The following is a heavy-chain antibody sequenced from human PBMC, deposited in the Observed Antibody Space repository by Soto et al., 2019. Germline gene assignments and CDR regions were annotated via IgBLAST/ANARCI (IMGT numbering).Heavy chain of an antibody. V-gene: IGHV3-9*01. CDR1: GFTFDDFD. Sequence: EVQPVESGGGSVQPGRSLRLSCEASGFTFDDFDMHWVRQAPGKDPEWVSGISWNSAMIGYADSVKGRFTISRDNAKSSLYLQMNSLRPEDTALYFCAKDKRVDRGAFDYWGQGTLVSV. CDR3: AKDKRVDRGAFDY. CDR2: ISWNSAMI. D-gene: IGHD2-15*01. J-gene: IGHJ4*02.